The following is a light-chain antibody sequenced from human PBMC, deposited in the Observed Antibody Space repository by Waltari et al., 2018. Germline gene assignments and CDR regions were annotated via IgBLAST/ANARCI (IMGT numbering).Light chain of an antibody. CDR1: QSISSY. CDR2: AAS. Sequence: DITMTQSPSSLSASVGDRVTITCRASQSISSYLSWYQQKPGRAPKLLIYAASSLESGGPSRFSGSGSGRDFTLIISSLQPEDFATYSCQQSYSQTRTFGQGTKVEI. CDR3: QQSYSQTRT. V-gene: IGKV1-39*01. J-gene: IGKJ1*01.